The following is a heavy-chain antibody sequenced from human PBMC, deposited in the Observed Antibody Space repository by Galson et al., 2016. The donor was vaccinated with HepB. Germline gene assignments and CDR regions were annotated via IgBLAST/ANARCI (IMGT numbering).Heavy chain of an antibody. CDR3: ARVSPPYYYGPGIFDY. CDR2: ISSSGNTI. V-gene: IGHV3-48*03. CDR1: GFTFSNFE. J-gene: IGHJ4*02. Sequence: SLRLSCAASGFTFSNFEMNWVRQAPGKGLEWLSYISSSGNTIYYADSIWGRFTISRDNAKKSLFLQMNSLRVEDTAVYYCARVSPPYYYGPGIFDYWGQGTLVTVSS. D-gene: IGHD3-10*01.